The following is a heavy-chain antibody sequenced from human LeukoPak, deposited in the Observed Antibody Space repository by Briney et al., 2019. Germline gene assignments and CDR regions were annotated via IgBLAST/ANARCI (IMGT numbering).Heavy chain of an antibody. CDR2: INPSGSP. J-gene: IGHJ6*03. D-gene: IGHD2/OR15-2a*01. V-gene: IGHV4-34*01. CDR1: GDSLSRYY. Sequence: PSETLSLTCAVYGDSLSRYYWTWIRQPPGKGLEWLGEINPSGSPDYNPSLKSRATISVDSSKNQFSLRLNSVTAADTAVYYCASVRHDPLEYYYYIDVWGKGTTVTVSS. CDR3: ASVRHDPLEYYYYIDV.